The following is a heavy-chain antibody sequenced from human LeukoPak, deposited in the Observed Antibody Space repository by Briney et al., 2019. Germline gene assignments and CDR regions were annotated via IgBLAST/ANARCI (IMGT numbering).Heavy chain of an antibody. CDR3: AAYCSGGSCYMDFDY. Sequence: GGSLRLSCAASGFTFSSYSMNWVRQAPGKGLEWVSSISSSSSYIYCADSVKGRFTISRDNAKNSLYLQMNSLRAEDTAVYYCAAYCSGGSCYMDFDYWGQGTLVTVSS. V-gene: IGHV3-21*01. CDR2: ISSSSSYI. J-gene: IGHJ4*02. D-gene: IGHD2-15*01. CDR1: GFTFSSYS.